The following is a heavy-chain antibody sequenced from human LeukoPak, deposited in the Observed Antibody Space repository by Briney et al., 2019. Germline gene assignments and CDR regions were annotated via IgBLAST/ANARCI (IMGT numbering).Heavy chain of an antibody. Sequence: ASVKVSCKASGYTFTGYGISWVRQAPGQRLEWMGWISPYNGNTNYAQKLQGRITMTTDTSTSTAYMELRSLRSDDTAVYYCARDSKYYYDTSRWRPPVDYWGQGTLVTVSS. CDR2: ISPYNGNT. CDR1: GYTFTGYG. V-gene: IGHV1-18*01. J-gene: IGHJ4*02. D-gene: IGHD3-22*01. CDR3: ARDSKYYYDTSRWRPPVDY.